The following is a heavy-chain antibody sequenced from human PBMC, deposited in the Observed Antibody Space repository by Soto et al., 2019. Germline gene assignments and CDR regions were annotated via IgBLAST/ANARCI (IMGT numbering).Heavy chain of an antibody. D-gene: IGHD3-22*01. V-gene: IGHV1-2*02. Sequence: QVQLVQSGAEVKKPGASVKVSCKASGYTFTGYYMHWGRQAPGQGLEWMGWINPNSGGTNYAQKCQGRVTMTRDTSISTAYLELSRLRSADTAVYYCASRGSGGYEVFDYWGKGTLVTVSS. CDR3: ASRGSGGYEVFDY. CDR1: GYTFTGYY. CDR2: INPNSGGT. J-gene: IGHJ4*02.